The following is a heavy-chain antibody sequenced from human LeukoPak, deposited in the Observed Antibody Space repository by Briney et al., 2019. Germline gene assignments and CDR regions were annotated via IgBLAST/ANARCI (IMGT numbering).Heavy chain of an antibody. J-gene: IGHJ4*02. CDR3: ARDEMAAGPDHYFDY. D-gene: IGHD6-13*01. Sequence: GASVKVSCKASGYTFTSYGISWVRQAPGQGLEWMGWISAYNGNTKYAQKLQGRVTMTTDTSTSTAYMELRSLRSDDTAVYYCARDEMAAGPDHYFDYWGQGTLVTVSS. V-gene: IGHV1-18*01. CDR1: GYTFTSYG. CDR2: ISAYNGNT.